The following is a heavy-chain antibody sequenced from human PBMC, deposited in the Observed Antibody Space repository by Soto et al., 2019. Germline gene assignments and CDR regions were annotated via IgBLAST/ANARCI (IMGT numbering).Heavy chain of an antibody. D-gene: IGHD3-22*01. CDR1: GFSFSNYA. V-gene: IGHV3-48*02. CDR3: VRDDRWAFDF. Sequence: EVQLVESGGGLVQPGGSRRVSCAPSGFSFSNYAMNWVRQAPGKGLEWVSYISIGSGSIFYADSVKGRFTISRDDAKNSLYMQMNTLRDEDTAVYYCVRDDRWAFDFWGQGTMVTVSS. CDR2: ISIGSGSI. J-gene: IGHJ3*01.